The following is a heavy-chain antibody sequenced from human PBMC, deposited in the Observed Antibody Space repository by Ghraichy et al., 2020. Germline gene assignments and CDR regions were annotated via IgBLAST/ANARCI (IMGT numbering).Heavy chain of an antibody. D-gene: IGHD6-19*01. V-gene: IGHV4-34*01. J-gene: IGHJ2*01. CDR3: AKWAGTAVGFNYWYFDF. CDR2: VDHTGST. Sequence: SQTLSLTCTVYSGPFSGFHWSWIRQPPGKGLEWIGEVDHTGSTTYNPSLNSRVTISVDTSKNQISLKLTSVTAADTAVYYCAKWAGTAVGFNYWYFDFWGRGTLVTVSS. CDR1: SGPFSGFH.